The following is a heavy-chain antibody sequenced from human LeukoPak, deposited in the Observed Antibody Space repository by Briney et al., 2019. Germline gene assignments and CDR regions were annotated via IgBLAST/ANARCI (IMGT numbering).Heavy chain of an antibody. Sequence: TLSLTCTVSGGSISSGSYYWSWIRQPAGKGLEWIGRIYTSGSTNYNPSLKSRVTISVDTSKNQFSLKLSSVTAADTAVYYCARVVYGDYLYWYFDLWGRGTLVTVSS. V-gene: IGHV4-61*02. CDR3: ARVVYGDYLYWYFDL. CDR2: IYTSGST. J-gene: IGHJ2*01. D-gene: IGHD4-17*01. CDR1: GGSISSGSYY.